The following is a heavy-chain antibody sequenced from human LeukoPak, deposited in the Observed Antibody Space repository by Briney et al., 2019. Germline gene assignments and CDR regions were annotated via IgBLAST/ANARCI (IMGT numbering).Heavy chain of an antibody. CDR1: GFTFSDYY. CDR3: ARNQEIDYYDSSGFYWGVEY. CDR2: ITSSGSTI. Sequence: GGSLRLSCAASGFTFSDYYMSWIRQAPGKGLEWVSYITSSGSTIYYADSMKGRFTISRDNAKNSLYLQMDSLRAEDTAVYYCARNQEIDYYDSSGFYWGVEYWGQGTLVTVSS. D-gene: IGHD3-22*01. J-gene: IGHJ4*02. V-gene: IGHV3-11*04.